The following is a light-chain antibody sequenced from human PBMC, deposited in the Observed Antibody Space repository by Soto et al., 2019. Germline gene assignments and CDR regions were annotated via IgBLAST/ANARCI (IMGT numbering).Light chain of an antibody. V-gene: IGLV2-11*01. CDR2: DVT. Sequence: QSALTQPRSVPGSPGQSVTISCTGTSSDVGGYNFVSWYLQHPGKAPKLMIYDVTKRPSGVPDRFSGSKSGNTASLTISGLQAEDEADYYCCSYAGSYTWVFGTGTKLTVL. J-gene: IGLJ1*01. CDR3: CSYAGSYTWV. CDR1: SSDVGGYNF.